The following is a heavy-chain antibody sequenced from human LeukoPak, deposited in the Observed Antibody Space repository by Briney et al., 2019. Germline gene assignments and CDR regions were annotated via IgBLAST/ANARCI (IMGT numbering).Heavy chain of an antibody. Sequence: SETLSLTYTVSGGSMSSYYWNWVRQPPGKGLEWIGNIYSSGSTDYNPSLKSRVTISLDTSKFQFSLRLNSVTAADTAVYYCARAVTGSDFDYWGQGTLVTVSS. CDR2: IYSSGST. CDR3: ARAVTGSDFDY. CDR1: GGSMSSYY. D-gene: IGHD7-27*01. J-gene: IGHJ4*02. V-gene: IGHV4-59*01.